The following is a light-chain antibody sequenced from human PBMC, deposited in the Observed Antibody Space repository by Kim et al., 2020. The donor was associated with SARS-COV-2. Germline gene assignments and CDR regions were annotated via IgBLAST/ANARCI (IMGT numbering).Light chain of an antibody. J-gene: IGKJ3*01. CDR3: QQYDNLPFT. Sequence: DIQMTQSPSSLSASVGDRVTITCQASQDISNYLNWYQQKPGKAPKLLIYDASNLETGVPSRFSGSGSGTDFTFTISSLQPADIATYYCQQYDNLPFTFGPGTKVDIK. V-gene: IGKV1-33*01. CDR1: QDISNY. CDR2: DAS.